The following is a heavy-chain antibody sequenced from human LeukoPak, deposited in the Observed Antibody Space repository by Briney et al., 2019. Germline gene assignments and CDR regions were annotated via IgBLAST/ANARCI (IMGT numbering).Heavy chain of an antibody. V-gene: IGHV4-30-4*08. CDR3: ASEDSSSSYFDY. CDR1: GGSISSGDYY. CDR2: IYYSGST. Sequence: NPSETLSLTCTVSGGSISSGDYYWSWIHQPPGKGLEWIGYIYYSGSTYYNPSLKSRVTISVDTFKNQFSLKLSSVTAADTAVYYCASEDSSSSYFDYWGQGTLVTVSS. J-gene: IGHJ4*02. D-gene: IGHD6-6*01.